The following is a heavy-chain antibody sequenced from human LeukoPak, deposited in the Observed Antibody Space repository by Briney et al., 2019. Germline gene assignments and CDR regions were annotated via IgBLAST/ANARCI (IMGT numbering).Heavy chain of an antibody. D-gene: IGHD6-13*01. J-gene: IGHJ4*02. V-gene: IGHV3-66*01. Sequence: PGGSLRLACTASGFIFSSYAMSWVRQAPGKGLEWVSVIYSGGSTYYADSVKGRFTISRDNSKNTLYLQMNSLRAEDTAVYYCARDPGIAAAGPLFDYWGQGTLVTVSS. CDR2: IYSGGST. CDR1: GFIFSSYA. CDR3: ARDPGIAAAGPLFDY.